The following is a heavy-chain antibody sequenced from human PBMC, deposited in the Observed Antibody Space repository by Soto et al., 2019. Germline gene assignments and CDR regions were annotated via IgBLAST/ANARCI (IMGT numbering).Heavy chain of an antibody. Sequence: HPGGSLRLSCAASGFTFSSYGMHWVRQAPGKGLEWEAVIWYDGSNKYYADSVKGRFTISRDNSKNTLYLQMNSLRAEDTAVYYCTSLVSPYYSSGWYRRGQHFDYWGQGTLVTVSS. CDR2: IWYDGSNK. CDR1: GFTFSSYG. J-gene: IGHJ4*02. V-gene: IGHV3-33*01. D-gene: IGHD6-19*01. CDR3: TSLVSPYYSSGWYRRGQHFDY.